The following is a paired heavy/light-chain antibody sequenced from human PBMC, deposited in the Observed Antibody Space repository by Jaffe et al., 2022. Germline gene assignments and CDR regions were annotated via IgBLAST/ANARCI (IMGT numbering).Heavy chain of an antibody. Sequence: EVQLVESGGGLIQPGGSLRLSCAAYGFTFTTYWMYWVRQAPGKGLVCVSRINSGGSSASYVDSVKGRFTISRDNAKNTLYLQMNSLRAEDTAMYYCARDWGSSGGDSFDIWGQGTMVTVSS. CDR1: GFTFTTYW. D-gene: IGHD3-16*01. CDR3: ARDWGSSGGDSFDI. V-gene: IGHV3-74*01. CDR2: INSGGSSA. J-gene: IGHJ3*02.
Light chain of an antibody. CDR1: QGISSW. CDR2: STS. CDR3: QQTNSFPYS. Sequence: DIQMTQSPSSVSASVGDRVTITCRASQGISSWLAWYQQKPGKAPNLLIYSTSSLQSGVPSRFSGSGSGTDFTLTISSLQPEDFATYYCQQTNSFPYSFGQGTNLEIK. J-gene: IGKJ2*03. V-gene: IGKV1-12*01.